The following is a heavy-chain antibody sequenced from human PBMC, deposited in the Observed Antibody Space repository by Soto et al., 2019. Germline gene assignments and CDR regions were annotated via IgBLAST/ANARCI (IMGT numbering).Heavy chain of an antibody. CDR2: ITWNSVNI. CDR1: GLPFDDYP. CDR3: ANRASSNWSFDY. D-gene: IGHD6-13*01. V-gene: IGHV3-9*01. Sequence: GGSLRLSCAACGLPFDDYPINWVRQAPWRGLQWVSGITWNSVNIGYAASVKGRFTISRDNGKNSLYLQMDSLRPEETALYYCANRASSNWSFDYFGRRTLVAVFS. J-gene: IGHJ4*02.